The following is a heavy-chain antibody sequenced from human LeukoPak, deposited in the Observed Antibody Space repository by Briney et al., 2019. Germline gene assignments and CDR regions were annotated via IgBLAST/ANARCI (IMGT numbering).Heavy chain of an antibody. CDR2: ISGGGGST. D-gene: IGHD5-12*01. CDR3: ARDGGGYDAGSNFDY. J-gene: IGHJ4*02. V-gene: IGHV3-23*01. CDR1: GFTFSSYA. Sequence: GGSLRLSCAASGFTFSSYAMSWVRQSPGKGLEWVSAISGGGGSTYYAEFVKGRFTISRDDSKNTLYLQMNSLRAEDTAVYYCARDGGGYDAGSNFDYWGQGTLVTVSS.